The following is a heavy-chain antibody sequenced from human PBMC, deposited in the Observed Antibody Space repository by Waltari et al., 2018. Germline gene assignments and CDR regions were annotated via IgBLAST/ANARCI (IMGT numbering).Heavy chain of an antibody. Sequence: EVQLVESGGGLVKPGGSLSLSCAASGFTFSNAWMSWVRQAPGKGLEWVGRIKSKTDGGTTDYASPVKGRFTISRDDSKNTLYLQMNSLKTEDTAVYYCTTDRSVDIVVVPAAWGQGTLVTVSS. V-gene: IGHV3-15*01. CDR1: GFTFSNAW. D-gene: IGHD2-2*01. CDR2: IKSKTDGGTT. CDR3: TTDRSVDIVVVPAA. J-gene: IGHJ4*02.